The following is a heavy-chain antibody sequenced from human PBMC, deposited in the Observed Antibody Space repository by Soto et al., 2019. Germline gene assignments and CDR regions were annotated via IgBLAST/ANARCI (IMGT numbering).Heavy chain of an antibody. CDR1: GGSVSSGSYY. CDR3: ARVAVAGTLFDY. Sequence: QVQLQESAPGLVKPSETLSLTCTVSGGSVSSGSYYWSWIRQSPGKGLEWIGYINYSGSTNYNPSLKSRVTISVDTSKNQFSLKLSSVTAADTAVYYCARVAVAGTLFDYWGQGTLVTVSS. J-gene: IGHJ4*02. V-gene: IGHV4-61*01. D-gene: IGHD6-19*01. CDR2: INYSGST.